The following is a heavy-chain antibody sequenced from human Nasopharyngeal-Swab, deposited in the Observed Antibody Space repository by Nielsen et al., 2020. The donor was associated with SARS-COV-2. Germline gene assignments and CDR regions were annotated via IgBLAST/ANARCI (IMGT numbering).Heavy chain of an antibody. D-gene: IGHD3-10*01. CDR2: TYYRSKWYN. Sequence: WIRQSPSRGLEWLGSTYYRSKWYNDYAVSVKSRITINPDTSKNQFSLQLSSVTAADTAVYYCARGGGWFGELLGGYYYYYYMDVWGKGTTVTVSS. CDR3: ARGGGWFGELLGGYYYYYYMDV. V-gene: IGHV6-1*01. J-gene: IGHJ6*03.